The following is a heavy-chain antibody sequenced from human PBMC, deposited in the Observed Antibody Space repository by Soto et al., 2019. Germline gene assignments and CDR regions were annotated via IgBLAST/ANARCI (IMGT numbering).Heavy chain of an antibody. CDR1: GGTISSGGYY. CDR2: IYYSGST. J-gene: IGHJ4*02. Sequence: PSETLPLTCTVSGGTISSGGYYWSWVRQHPGKGLEWIGYIYYSGSTYYNPSLKSRVTISVDTSKNQFSLKLSSVTAADTAVYYCARVTTTGQKRLYYFDYWGQGTLVTVSS. V-gene: IGHV4-31*03. CDR3: ARVTTTGQKRLYYFDY. D-gene: IGHD3-16*01.